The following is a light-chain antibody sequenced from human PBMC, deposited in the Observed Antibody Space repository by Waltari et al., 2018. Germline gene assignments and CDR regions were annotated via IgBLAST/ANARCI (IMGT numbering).Light chain of an antibody. CDR1: QSISSY. CDR2: AAS. Sequence: DIQMTQSPSSLSASVGDRVTITCRASQSISSYVNWYQQKPGKAPKLLIYAASSLQSGVPSRFSGSGSGTDFTLTISSLQPEDFATYYCQQSYSTPPFTFGPGTKVDIK. V-gene: IGKV1-39*01. CDR3: QQSYSTPPFT. J-gene: IGKJ3*01.